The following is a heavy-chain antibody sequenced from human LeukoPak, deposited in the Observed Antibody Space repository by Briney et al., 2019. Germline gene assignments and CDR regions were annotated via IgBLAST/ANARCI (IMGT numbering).Heavy chain of an antibody. J-gene: IGHJ4*02. V-gene: IGHV3-23*01. CDR3: AKYQDDVTFGGVIVPAGY. D-gene: IGHD3-16*02. CDR2: ISGSGGST. Sequence: GGSLRLSCAASGFTVSSNYMTWIRQAPGKGLEWVSAISGSGGSTYYADSVKGRFTISRDNSKNTLYLQMNSLRAEDTAVYYCAKYQDDVTFGGVIVPAGYWGQGTLVTVSS. CDR1: GFTVSSNY.